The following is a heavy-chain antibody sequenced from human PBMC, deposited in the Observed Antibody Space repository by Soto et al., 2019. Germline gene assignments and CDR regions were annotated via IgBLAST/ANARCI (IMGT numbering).Heavy chain of an antibody. CDR3: EHRRLNYPIDS. J-gene: IGHJ4*02. Sequence: QITLKESGPTLVKPTQTLTVTCTFSGFSLRTSAEGVGWVRQPPGKALEWLAFIFGDGDKRYSPSLKSRLTITKDTSKNQVVLTMTNMDPVDTATYYCEHRRLNYPIDSWGQGTLVTVSS. CDR2: IFGDGDK. V-gene: IGHV2-5*02. D-gene: IGHD3-10*01. CDR1: GFSLRTSAEG.